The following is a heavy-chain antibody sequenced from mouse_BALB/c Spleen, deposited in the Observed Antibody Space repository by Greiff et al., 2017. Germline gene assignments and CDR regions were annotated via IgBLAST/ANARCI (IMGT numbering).Heavy chain of an antibody. J-gene: IGHJ2*01. CDR2: ISTYYGDS. CDR1: GYTFTDYA. Sequence: QVQLQQSGAELVRPGVSVKISCKGSGYTFTDYAMHWVKQSHAKSLEWIGVISTYYGDSSYNQKFKGKATMTVDKSSSTAYMELARLTSEDSAIYYCARGDGNYQYYCDYWGQGTTLTVSS. V-gene: IGHV1S137*01. CDR3: ARGDGNYQYYCDY. D-gene: IGHD2-1*01.